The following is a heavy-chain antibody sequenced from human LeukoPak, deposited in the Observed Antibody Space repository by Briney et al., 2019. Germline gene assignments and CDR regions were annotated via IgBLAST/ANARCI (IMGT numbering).Heavy chain of an antibody. Sequence: ASVKVSCKASGYTFTSYAMNWVRQAPGQGLEWMGWISAYNGNTNFAQKLQGRVSMTTDTSTSTAYMELRSLRSDDTAVYYCARDVITMVRGAYDYWGQGTLVTVSS. CDR3: ARDVITMVRGAYDY. J-gene: IGHJ4*02. CDR2: ISAYNGNT. CDR1: GYTFTSYA. D-gene: IGHD3-10*01. V-gene: IGHV1-18*01.